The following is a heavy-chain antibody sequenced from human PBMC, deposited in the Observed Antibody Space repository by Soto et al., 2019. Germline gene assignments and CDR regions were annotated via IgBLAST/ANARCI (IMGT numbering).Heavy chain of an antibody. Sequence: QVQLVESGGGVVQPGRSLRLSCAASGFTFSSYGMHWVRQAPGKGLEWVAVIWYDGSNKYYADSVKGRFTISRDNSKNTLYLHMNSLRAEDPAVYYCARDVMVTAMVMWYFDLWGRGTLVTVSS. CDR3: ARDVMVTAMVMWYFDL. J-gene: IGHJ2*01. CDR2: IWYDGSNK. D-gene: IGHD2-21*02. V-gene: IGHV3-33*01. CDR1: GFTFSSYG.